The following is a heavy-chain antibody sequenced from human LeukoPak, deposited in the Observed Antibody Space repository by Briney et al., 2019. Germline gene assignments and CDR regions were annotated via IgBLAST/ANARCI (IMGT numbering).Heavy chain of an antibody. D-gene: IGHD6-19*01. CDR3: ARDHNPSSSGWYDTFDY. V-gene: IGHV1-69*05. CDR1: GGTFSSYA. CDR2: IIPIFGTA. Sequence: GASVKVSCKASGGTFSSYAISWVRQAPGQGLEWMGGIIPIFGTANYAQKFQGRVTITTDESTSTAYMELSSLRSEDTAVYYCARDHNPSSSGWYDTFDYWGHRTAVTVSS. J-gene: IGHJ4*01.